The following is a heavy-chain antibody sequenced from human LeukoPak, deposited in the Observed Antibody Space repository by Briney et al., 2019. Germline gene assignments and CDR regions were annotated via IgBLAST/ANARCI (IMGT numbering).Heavy chain of an antibody. Sequence: GGSLRLSCAASGFTFSSYAMHWVRQAPGKGLEWVAVISYDGSNKYYADSVKGRFTISRDNSKNTLYLQMNSLRAEDTAVYYCARVHRIAAEGGAFDIWGQGTMVTVSS. CDR3: ARVHRIAAEGGAFDI. J-gene: IGHJ3*02. CDR1: GFTFSSYA. CDR2: ISYDGSNK. V-gene: IGHV3-30*04. D-gene: IGHD6-13*01.